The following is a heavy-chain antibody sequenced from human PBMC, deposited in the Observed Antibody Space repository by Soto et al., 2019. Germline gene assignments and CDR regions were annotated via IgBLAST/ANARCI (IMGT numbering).Heavy chain of an antibody. CDR1: GFTVSSNY. Sequence: GGSVRLSCAASGFTVSSNYMNWVRQAPGKGLEWVSVIYSGGSTYYADSVKGRFTISRDNSKNTLYLQMNSLRAEDTAVYYCGGISDYQYYYGMDVWGQGTTVTVSS. J-gene: IGHJ6*02. CDR2: IYSGGST. V-gene: IGHV3-53*01. CDR3: GGISDYQYYYGMDV.